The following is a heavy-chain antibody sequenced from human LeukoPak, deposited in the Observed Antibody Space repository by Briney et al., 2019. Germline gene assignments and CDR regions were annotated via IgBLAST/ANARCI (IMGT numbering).Heavy chain of an antibody. J-gene: IGHJ4*02. CDR3: ARFLTTAEYYFDY. Sequence: GASVKVSCKASGYTFTSYDINWVRQATGQGLEWMGWMNPNSGNTGYAQKFLGRVTMTRNTSISTAYMELSSLRSEDTAVYYCARFLTTAEYYFDYWGQGTLVTVSS. CDR2: MNPNSGNT. CDR1: GYTFTSYD. V-gene: IGHV1-8*01. D-gene: IGHD4-17*01.